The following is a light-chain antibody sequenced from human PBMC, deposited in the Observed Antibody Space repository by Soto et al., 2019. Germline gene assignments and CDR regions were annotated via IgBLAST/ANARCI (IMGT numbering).Light chain of an antibody. CDR1: KNDIGVYDF. Sequence: QSALTQPPSASGSLGQSVTISCTGTKNDIGVYDFVSWYQHHPGKAPRLIIYEVVQRPSGVPDRFSGSKSGNTASLTVSGLQADDEAVYYCYSYAGRNIWVFGGGTKLTVL. CDR3: YSYAGRNIWV. V-gene: IGLV2-8*01. CDR2: EVV. J-gene: IGLJ3*02.